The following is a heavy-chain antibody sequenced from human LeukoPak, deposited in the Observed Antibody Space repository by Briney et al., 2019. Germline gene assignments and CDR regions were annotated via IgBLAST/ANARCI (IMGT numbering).Heavy chain of an antibody. CDR3: ARRGPIAVAGGVDY. CDR1: GGSFSGYY. D-gene: IGHD6-19*01. J-gene: IGHJ4*02. Sequence: SETLSLTCAVYGGSFSGYYWSWIRQPPGKGLEWIGEINHSGSTNYNPSLKSRVTISVDTSKNQFSLKLSSVTAADTAVYYCARRGPIAVAGGVDYWGQGTLVTVSS. CDR2: INHSGST. V-gene: IGHV4-34*01.